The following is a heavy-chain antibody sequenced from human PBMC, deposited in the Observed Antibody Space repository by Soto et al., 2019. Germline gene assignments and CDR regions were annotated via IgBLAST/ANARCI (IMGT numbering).Heavy chain of an antibody. CDR2: ISAYNGNT. Sequence: QVQLVQSGAEVKKPGASVKVSCKASGYTFNSYAISWVRQAPGQALERMGWISAYNGNTNYAQMLQGRVTMTTDTPTSTAYMELRSLRSDDTAVYYCARDLAAGTCDYWGQGTMVTVSS. D-gene: IGHD6-13*01. CDR3: ARDLAAGTCDY. J-gene: IGHJ4*02. CDR1: GYTFNSYA. V-gene: IGHV1-18*01.